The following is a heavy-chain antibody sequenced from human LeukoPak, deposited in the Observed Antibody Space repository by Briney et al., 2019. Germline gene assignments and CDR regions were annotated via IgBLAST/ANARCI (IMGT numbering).Heavy chain of an antibody. CDR2: ISTSGGST. D-gene: IGHD6-6*01. CDR3: AKAIGTVAARPLDF. Sequence: GGSLRLSCAASGFTFSSYAMSWVRQAPGKGLQWVSGISTSGGSTYYAGSVKGRFTISRDNSKNTLYLQMNSLRAEDTAVYYCAKAIGTVAARPLDFWGQGTLVTVSS. CDR1: GFTFSSYA. V-gene: IGHV3-23*01. J-gene: IGHJ4*02.